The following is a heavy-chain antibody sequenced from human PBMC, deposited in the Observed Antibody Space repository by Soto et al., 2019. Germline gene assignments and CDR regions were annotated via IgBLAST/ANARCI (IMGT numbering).Heavy chain of an antibody. CDR3: ARETKTYCPGGSCNWFDP. Sequence: QVQLQESGPRLVKPSQTLSLTCSVSGGSINNDGSFWAWIRQSPGKGLEWIGYIYYSGTTYYNPSLRSRLSNSVDTSKNQFSLKLTSVTAADTALYYCARETKTYCPGGSCNWFDPWGQGILVSVSS. J-gene: IGHJ5*02. V-gene: IGHV4-31*03. CDR2: IYYSGTT. CDR1: GGSINNDGSF. D-gene: IGHD2-15*01.